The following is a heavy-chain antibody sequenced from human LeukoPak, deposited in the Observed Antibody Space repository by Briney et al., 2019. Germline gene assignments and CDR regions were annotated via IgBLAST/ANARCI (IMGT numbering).Heavy chain of an antibody. V-gene: IGHV1-69*13. CDR2: IIPIFGTA. CDR1: GYTFTSDG. Sequence: SVKVSCKTSGYTFTSDGISWVRQAPGQGLEWMGGIIPIFGTANYAQKFQGRVTITADESTSTAYMELSSLRSEDTAVYYCARNRQENDYYFDYWGQGTLVTVSS. D-gene: IGHD2-21*02. CDR3: ARNRQENDYYFDY. J-gene: IGHJ4*02.